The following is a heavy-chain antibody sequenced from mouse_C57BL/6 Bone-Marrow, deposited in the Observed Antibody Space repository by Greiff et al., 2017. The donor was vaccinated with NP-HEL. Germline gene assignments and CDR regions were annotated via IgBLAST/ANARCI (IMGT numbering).Heavy chain of an antibody. CDR2: ISDGGSYT. Sequence: EVKLVESGGGLVKPGGSLKLSCAASGFTFSSYAMSWVRQTPEKRLEWVATISDGGSYTYYPDNVKGRFPISRDNAKNNLYLQMSHLKSEDTAMYYCASDVTVVTTDDAMDYWGQGTSVTVSS. V-gene: IGHV5-4*03. CDR1: GFTFSSYA. D-gene: IGHD1-1*01. J-gene: IGHJ4*01. CDR3: ASDVTVVTTDDAMDY.